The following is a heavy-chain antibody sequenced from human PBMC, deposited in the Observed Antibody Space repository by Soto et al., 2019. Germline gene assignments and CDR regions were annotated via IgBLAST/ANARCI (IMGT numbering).Heavy chain of an antibody. CDR3: ARDREGIAVAGTEVGY. D-gene: IGHD6-19*01. CDR1: GYTFTSYG. Sequence: ASVKVSCKASGYTFTSYGISWVRQAPGQGLEWMRWISAYNGNTNYAQKLQGRVTMTTDTSTSTAYMELRSLRSDDTAVYYCARDREGIAVAGTEVGYWGQGTLVTVSS. CDR2: ISAYNGNT. J-gene: IGHJ4*02. V-gene: IGHV1-18*01.